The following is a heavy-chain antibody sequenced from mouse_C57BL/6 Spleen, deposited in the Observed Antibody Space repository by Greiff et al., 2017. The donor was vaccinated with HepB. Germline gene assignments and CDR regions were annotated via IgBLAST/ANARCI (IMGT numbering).Heavy chain of an antibody. CDR1: GYTFTSYW. CDR2: IHPNSGST. CDR3: ARTIYYYGISYDYFDY. V-gene: IGHV1-64*01. Sequence: QVQLQQPGAELVKPGASVKLSCKASGYTFTSYWMHWVKQRPGQGLEWIGMIHPNSGSTNYNEKFKSKATLTVDKSSSTAYMQLSSLTSEDSAVYYCARTIYYYGISYDYFDYWGQGTTLTVSS. J-gene: IGHJ2*01. D-gene: IGHD1-1*01.